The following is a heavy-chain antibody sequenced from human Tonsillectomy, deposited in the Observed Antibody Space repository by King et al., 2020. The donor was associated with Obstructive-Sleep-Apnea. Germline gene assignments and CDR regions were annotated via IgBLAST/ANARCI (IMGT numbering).Heavy chain of an antibody. Sequence: QLQESGPGLVKPSETLSLTCTVSGGSISSYYWSWIRQPPGRGLEWIGYIFYSGSTNYNPSLTSRVTISVDTSKNQFSLKLSSVTAADTAVYYCARFGDDFWSGYYTPFDYWGQGTLVTVSS. CDR2: IFYSGST. J-gene: IGHJ4*02. V-gene: IGHV4-59*01. CDR1: GGSISSYY. D-gene: IGHD3-3*01. CDR3: ARFGDDFWSGYYTPFDY.